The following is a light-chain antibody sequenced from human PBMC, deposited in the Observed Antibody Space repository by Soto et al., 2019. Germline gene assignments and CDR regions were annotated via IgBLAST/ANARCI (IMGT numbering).Light chain of an antibody. CDR2: KAC. V-gene: IGKV1-5*03. CDR3: QHYNSYSEA. J-gene: IGKJ1*01. CDR1: QTISSW. Sequence: DIQMTQSPSTLSGSVGDRVTITCRASQTISSWLAWYQQKPGKAPKLLIYKACTLKSGVPSRFSGSGSGTEFTLTISSLQPDDFATYYCQHYNSYSEAFGQGTKVDIK.